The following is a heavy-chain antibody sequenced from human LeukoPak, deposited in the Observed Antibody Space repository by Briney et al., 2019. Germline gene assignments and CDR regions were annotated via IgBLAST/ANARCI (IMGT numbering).Heavy chain of an antibody. J-gene: IGHJ4*02. CDR3: ARAYWDYYGSGSSPFAFDY. D-gene: IGHD3-10*01. CDR2: IYYSGST. V-gene: IGHV4-39*07. CDR1: GGSISSSSYY. Sequence: SETLSLTCTVSGGSISSSSYYWGWIRQPPGKGLEWIGSIYYSGSTYYNPSLKSRVTISVDTSKNQFSLKLSSVTAADTAVYYCARAYWDYYGSGSSPFAFDYWGQGTLVTVSS.